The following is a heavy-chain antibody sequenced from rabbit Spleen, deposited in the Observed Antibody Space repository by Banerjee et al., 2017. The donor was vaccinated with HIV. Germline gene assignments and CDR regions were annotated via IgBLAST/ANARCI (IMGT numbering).Heavy chain of an antibody. D-gene: IGHD1-1*01. V-gene: IGHV1S40*01. Sequence: QSLEESGGALVKPGASLTLTCKASGFSFSSGYDMSWVRQAPGKGLEWIGFIYTGNGKNYYASWAKGRFTISRASSTTVTLQVTSLTAADTATYFCTRDDGSGHYIDGYFNLWGQGTLVTVS. J-gene: IGHJ4*01. CDR2: IYTGNGKN. CDR3: TRDDGSGHYIDGYFNL. CDR1: GFSFSSGYD.